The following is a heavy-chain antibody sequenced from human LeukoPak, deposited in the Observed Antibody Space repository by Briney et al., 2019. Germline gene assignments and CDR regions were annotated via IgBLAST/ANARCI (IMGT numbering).Heavy chain of an antibody. CDR1: GASVSTYY. CDR3: ARAFRARYFDL. V-gene: IGHV4-59*08. D-gene: IGHD2/OR15-2a*01. Sequence: SETLSLTCTVSGASVSTYYWSWIRQPPGKGLEWIGYIYYSGSTNYNPSLKSRVTISVDTSKNQFSLKLSSVTAADTAVYYCARAFRARYFDLWGRGTMVTVSS. J-gene: IGHJ2*01. CDR2: IYYSGST.